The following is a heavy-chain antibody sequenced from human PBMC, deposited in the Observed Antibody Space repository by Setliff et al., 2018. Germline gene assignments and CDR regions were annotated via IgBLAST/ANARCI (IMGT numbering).Heavy chain of an antibody. V-gene: IGHV4-34*01. CDR1: GGSFSGYH. Sequence: SETLSLTCAVYGGSFSGYHWSWIRQAPGKGLEWIGSIYHSGSTYFNPSLKSRVTISVDTSKNQFSLKLSSVTAADTAVYYCARRGLGSYYDGSDFLSFDYWGQGNRVTVSS. J-gene: IGHJ4*02. CDR2: IYHSGST. D-gene: IGHD3-22*01. CDR3: ARRGLGSYYDGSDFLSFDY.